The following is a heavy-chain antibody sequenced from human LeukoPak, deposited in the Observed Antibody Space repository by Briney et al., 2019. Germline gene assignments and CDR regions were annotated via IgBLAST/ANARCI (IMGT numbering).Heavy chain of an antibody. D-gene: IGHD3-16*02. J-gene: IGHJ3*02. Sequence: GGSLRLSCAASGFTFSSYSMNWVRQAPGKGLEWVSSISSGSSYIYYADSVKGRFTISRDNAKNSLYLQMNSLRDEDTAVYYCARDGDYVWGSYRSRHDAFDIWGQGTMVTVSS. CDR2: ISSGSSYI. V-gene: IGHV3-21*01. CDR3: ARDGDYVWGSYRSRHDAFDI. CDR1: GFTFSSYS.